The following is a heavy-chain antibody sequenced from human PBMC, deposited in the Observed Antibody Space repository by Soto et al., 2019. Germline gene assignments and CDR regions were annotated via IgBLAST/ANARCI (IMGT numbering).Heavy chain of an antibody. Sequence: PGGSLRLSCAASGFTFSAYNIYWVRQAPGKGLEWVSFISSTGTYLNYAASLKGRFTISRDNANSSVFLQMDNPSAEDTAVYYCARQLHFGELSLGFWGQGTLVTVSS. D-gene: IGHD3-10*01. V-gene: IGHV3-21*01. CDR1: GFTFSAYN. CDR2: ISSTGTYL. CDR3: ARQLHFGELSLGF. J-gene: IGHJ4*02.